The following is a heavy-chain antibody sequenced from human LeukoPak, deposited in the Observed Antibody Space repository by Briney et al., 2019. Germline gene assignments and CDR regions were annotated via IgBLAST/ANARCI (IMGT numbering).Heavy chain of an antibody. CDR2: IYTSGWDT. CDR3: ARAQVKYYDILPGGEADAFDI. J-gene: IGHJ3*02. CDR1: DVSIIDFY. V-gene: IGHV4-4*07. D-gene: IGHD3-9*01. Sequence: PSETLSLTCTVSDVSIIDFYWGRIRQPAGKGLEWFGHIYTSGWDTNYNPSLKSRVTMSVDTSAKQFSLTLTSVTAADTAVYYCARAQVKYYDILPGGEADAFDIWGQGTMVTVSS.